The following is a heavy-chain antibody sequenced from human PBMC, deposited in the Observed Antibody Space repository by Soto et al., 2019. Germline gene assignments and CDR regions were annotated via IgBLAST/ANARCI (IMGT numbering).Heavy chain of an antibody. V-gene: IGHV4-39*01. D-gene: IGHD3-10*01. Sequence: QLQLQESGPRLVKPSETLSLICSVSGGSIRSGSNYWAWIRQPPGKGLDWIGTVYYNGNTYYNASLKSRVTISAHTSKNQFSLKLSSVSAADTAVYYCVRQTIVRGVLSWFDPWGQGTLVTVSS. J-gene: IGHJ5*02. CDR1: GGSIRSGSNY. CDR3: VRQTIVRGVLSWFDP. CDR2: VYYNGNT.